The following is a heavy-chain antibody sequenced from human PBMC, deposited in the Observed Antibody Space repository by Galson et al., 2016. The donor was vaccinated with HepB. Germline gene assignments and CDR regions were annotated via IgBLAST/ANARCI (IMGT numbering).Heavy chain of an antibody. D-gene: IGHD1-1*01. J-gene: IGHJ4*02. CDR1: GFIFSGSG. V-gene: IGHV3-33*01. CDR3: ARDSGYNHFDY. Sequence: SLRLSCAASGFIFSGSGMHWVRQAPGKGLEWLAVIWYDGSQKYYIDYVKGWFTISRDNSKNLLYLEMNNLRDDDTAVYYCARDSGYNHFDYWGQGTLVTVSS. CDR2: IWYDGSQK.